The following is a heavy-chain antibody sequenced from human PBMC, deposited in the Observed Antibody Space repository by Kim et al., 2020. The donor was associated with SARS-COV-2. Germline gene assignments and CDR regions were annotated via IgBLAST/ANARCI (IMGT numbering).Heavy chain of an antibody. CDR3: ARALLRAAVDY. Sequence: TKYSQKFQGRVTITRDTSASTAYMEMSSLRSAVTAVYYCARALLRAAVDYWGQGTLVTVSS. J-gene: IGHJ4*02. D-gene: IGHD6-25*01. CDR2: T. V-gene: IGHV1-3*01.